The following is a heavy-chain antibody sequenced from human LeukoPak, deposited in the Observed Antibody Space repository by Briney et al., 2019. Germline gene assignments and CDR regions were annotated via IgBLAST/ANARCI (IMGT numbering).Heavy chain of an antibody. D-gene: IGHD3-22*01. CDR2: ISYDGSNK. CDR3: AKGDTYSYDSSGYAFDY. CDR1: GFTFSSYA. V-gene: IGHV3-30*18. J-gene: IGHJ4*02. Sequence: PGGSLRLSCAVSGFTFSSYAMSWVRQAPGKGLEWVSVISYDGSNKYYADSVKGRFTISRDNSKNTLYLQMNSLRAEDTAVYYCAKGDTYSYDSSGYAFDYWGQGTLVTVSS.